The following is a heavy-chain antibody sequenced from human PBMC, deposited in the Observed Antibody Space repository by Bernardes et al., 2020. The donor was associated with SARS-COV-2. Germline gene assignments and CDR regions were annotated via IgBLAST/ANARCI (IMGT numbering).Heavy chain of an antibody. CDR1: GFTFSSYW. CDR3: VRGSGNYYFDY. J-gene: IGHJ4*02. V-gene: IGHV3-74*01. D-gene: IGHD3-10*01. CDR2: LNGDGSSV. Sequence: GSLRLSCAASGFTFSSYWMHWVRQVPGKGLVWVSRLNGDGSSVTYADSVKGRFTISRDNAKNTLYLQMNSLRADDKAIFYCVRGSGNYYFDYWGLGTLVTVSS.